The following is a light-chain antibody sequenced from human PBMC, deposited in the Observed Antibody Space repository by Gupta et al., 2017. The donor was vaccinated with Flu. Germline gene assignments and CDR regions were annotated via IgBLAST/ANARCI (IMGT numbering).Light chain of an antibody. CDR2: DAS. CDR1: QSLSSY. J-gene: IGKJ4*01. V-gene: IGKV3-11*01. Sequence: EIVLTQSPATLSLPPGERATLSCRASQSLSSYLAWFQQKPGQPPRLLIYDASNRGTGIPARFSGSGSGTDFTLTISSLEPEDFAVYYCQHRSNWPLTFGRGTKVDIK. CDR3: QHRSNWPLT.